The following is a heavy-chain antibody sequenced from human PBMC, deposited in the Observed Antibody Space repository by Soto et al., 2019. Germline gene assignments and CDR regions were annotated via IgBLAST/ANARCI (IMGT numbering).Heavy chain of an antibody. CDR1: GFTFSSYG. CDR3: ARARITGTTPPTRSNYYYYGMDV. J-gene: IGHJ6*02. CDR2: IWYDGSNK. D-gene: IGHD1-7*01. Sequence: GGSLRLSCAASGFTFSSYGMHWVRQAPGKGLEWVAVIWYDGSNKYYADSVKGRFTISRDNSKNTLYLQMNSLRAEDTAVYYCARARITGTTPPTRSNYYYYGMDVWGQGTTVTVSS. V-gene: IGHV3-33*01.